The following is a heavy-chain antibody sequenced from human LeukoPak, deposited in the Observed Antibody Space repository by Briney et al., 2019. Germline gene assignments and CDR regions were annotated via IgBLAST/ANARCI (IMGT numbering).Heavy chain of an antibody. CDR3: ARDGELGIDY. J-gene: IGHJ4*02. V-gene: IGHV4-59*01. Sequence: SETLSLTCTASGGSISSYYWSWIRQPPGKGLEWIGYIYYSGSTNYNPSLKSRVTISVDTSKNQFSLKLSSVTAADTAVYYCARDGELGIDYWGQGTLVTVSS. D-gene: IGHD7-27*01. CDR1: GGSISSYY. CDR2: IYYSGST.